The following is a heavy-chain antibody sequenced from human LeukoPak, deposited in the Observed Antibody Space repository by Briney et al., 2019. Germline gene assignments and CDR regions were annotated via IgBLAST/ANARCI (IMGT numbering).Heavy chain of an antibody. D-gene: IGHD3-9*01. J-gene: IGHJ4*02. CDR3: ARGGLYYDILTGYPYGEY. CDR2: ISGSGSAK. V-gene: IGHV3-11*04. CDR1: GFTFSDYY. Sequence: GGSLRLSCAASGFTFSDYYMTWIRRAPGKGLEWVSYISGSGSAKYYADSVKGRFTISRDNAKNSLYLQMNSLRAEDTAVYYCARGGLYYDILTGYPYGEYWGQGTLVTVSS.